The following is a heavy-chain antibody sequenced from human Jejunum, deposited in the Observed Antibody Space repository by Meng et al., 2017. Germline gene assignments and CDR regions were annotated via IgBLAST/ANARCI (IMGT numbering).Heavy chain of an antibody. CDR3: ARANWNGYSSGWLALDF. CDR1: GYSISTTYSPYH. CDR2: IYQSGTT. V-gene: IGHV4-38-2*02. J-gene: IGHJ4*02. Sequence: SETLSLTCTVSGYSISTTYSPYHWGWVRQPTGKGLEWIGTIYQSGTTNYNPSLTSRVTISVDTSKNQFSLKLGSVTAADTAVYYCARANWNGYSSGWLALDFWGQGTLVTVSS. D-gene: IGHD6-19*01.